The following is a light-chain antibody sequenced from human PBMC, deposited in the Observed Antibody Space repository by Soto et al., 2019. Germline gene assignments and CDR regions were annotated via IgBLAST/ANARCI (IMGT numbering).Light chain of an antibody. J-gene: IGKJ1*01. CDR3: LQYNSYSQT. CDR1: QSISSW. Sequence: DIQMTQSPSTLSASVGDRVTITCRASQSISSWLAWYQQKPGKAPKLLIFDASSLESGAPSRFSGSGSGTEFTLTISSLQSDDFATYYCLQYNSYSQTFGQGTKVEIK. V-gene: IGKV1-5*01. CDR2: DAS.